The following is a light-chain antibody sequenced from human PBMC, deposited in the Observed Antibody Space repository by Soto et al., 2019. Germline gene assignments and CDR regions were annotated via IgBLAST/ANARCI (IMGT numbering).Light chain of an antibody. V-gene: IGKV3D-20*02. J-gene: IGKJ4*01. CDR1: QSVSSTY. Sequence: EIVLTQSPGTLSLSPGERATLSCRASQSVSSTYLAWYRHKPGQAPRLLIYGASSRAAGIPDRFSGSGSGTDFTLTISSLEPEDFAVYYCQQRSNWPLTFGGGTKVDIK. CDR2: GAS. CDR3: QQRSNWPLT.